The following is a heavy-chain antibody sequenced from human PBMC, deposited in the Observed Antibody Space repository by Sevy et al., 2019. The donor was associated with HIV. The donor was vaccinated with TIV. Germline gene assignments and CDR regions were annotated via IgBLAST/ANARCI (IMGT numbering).Heavy chain of an antibody. Sequence: GSLRLSCSASGFTFSSFALHWVRQAPGKGLEYGSSISSDGTNTFYAGSVKGRFTISRDNSKNTLYLQMRSLRAEDTAMYYCVPITMIQGLIPNAFDIWGQGTMVTVSS. V-gene: IGHV3-64D*06. CDR1: GFTFSSFA. D-gene: IGHD3-10*01. CDR2: ISSDGTNT. CDR3: VPITMIQGLIPNAFDI. J-gene: IGHJ3*02.